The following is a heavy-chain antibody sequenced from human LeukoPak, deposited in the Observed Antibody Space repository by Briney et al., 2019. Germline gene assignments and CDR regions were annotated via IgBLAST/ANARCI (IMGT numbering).Heavy chain of an antibody. V-gene: IGHV3-30*04. CDR3: ARDFMGIAVAGTGITFDY. J-gene: IGHJ4*02. CDR1: GFTFSSYA. CDR2: ISYDGSNK. D-gene: IGHD6-19*01. Sequence: PGGSLRLSCAASGFTFSSYAMHWVRQAPGKGLEGVAVISYDGSNKYYADSVKGRFTISRDNSKNTLYLQMNSLRAEDTAVYYCARDFMGIAVAGTGITFDYWGQGTLVTVSS.